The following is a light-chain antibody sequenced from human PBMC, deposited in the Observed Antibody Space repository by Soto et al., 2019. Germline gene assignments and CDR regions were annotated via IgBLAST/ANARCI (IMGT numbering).Light chain of an antibody. CDR3: HQANSFPLT. CDR1: QVISSW. J-gene: IGKJ4*01. V-gene: IGKV1-12*01. Sequence: DIQMTQSPSSVSASVGDTVTISCRASQVISSWLAWYQQKPGKAPNLLIYKASTLQTGVPSRFSGSGSGTDFTLTITDLQPEDFATSYCHQANSFPLTFGGGTKVDIK. CDR2: KAS.